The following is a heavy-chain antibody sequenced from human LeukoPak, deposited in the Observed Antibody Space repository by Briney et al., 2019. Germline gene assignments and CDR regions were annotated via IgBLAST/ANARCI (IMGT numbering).Heavy chain of an antibody. D-gene: IGHD6-13*01. CDR2: IGTAGEI. CDR1: GFTFRSYD. Sequence: GGSLRLSCAASGFTFRSYDMHWVRQATGKGLEWVSGIGTAGEIYYPGSVKGRFTISRENAKNSLYLQMNSLRAGDTAVYYCARVRRYSSSWYYFDYWGQGTLVTVSS. CDR3: ARVRRYSSSWYYFDY. J-gene: IGHJ4*02. V-gene: IGHV3-13*01.